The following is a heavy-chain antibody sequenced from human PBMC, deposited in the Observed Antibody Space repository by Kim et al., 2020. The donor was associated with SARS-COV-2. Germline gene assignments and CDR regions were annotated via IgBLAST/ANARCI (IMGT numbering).Heavy chain of an antibody. D-gene: IGHD5-12*01. J-gene: IGHJ2*01. V-gene: IGHV3-30*01. CDR3: AREAVEMATISWYFDL. Sequence: SVKGRFTISRDNSKNTLYLQMNSLRAEDTAVYYCAREAVEMATISWYFDLWGRGTLVTVSS.